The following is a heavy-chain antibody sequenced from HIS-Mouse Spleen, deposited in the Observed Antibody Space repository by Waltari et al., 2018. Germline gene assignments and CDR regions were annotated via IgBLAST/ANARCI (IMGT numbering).Heavy chain of an antibody. Sequence: QLQLQESGPGLVKPSETLSLTCTVSGGSISSSRYYWGWIRQPPGKGLEWIGSIYYSGSTYYNPSLKSRVTISVDTSKNQFSLKLSSVTAADTAVYYCVFGGNPPRFDYWGQGTLVTVSS. CDR1: GGSISSSRYY. CDR3: VFGGNPPRFDY. V-gene: IGHV4-39*07. CDR2: IYYSGST. D-gene: IGHD2-15*01. J-gene: IGHJ4*02.